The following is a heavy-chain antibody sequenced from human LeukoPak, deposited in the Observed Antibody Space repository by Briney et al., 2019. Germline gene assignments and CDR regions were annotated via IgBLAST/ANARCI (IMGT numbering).Heavy chain of an antibody. D-gene: IGHD2-2*01. J-gene: IGHJ4*02. CDR2: ITAYSGNT. CDR1: GYSFTSHG. V-gene: IGHV1-18*01. Sequence: ASVKVSCKGSGYSFTSHGISWVRQAPGQGLEWMGWITAYSGNTHYAQNLQGRVTMTTDTSTSTAYLELRSLRSDDTAMYYCAREPPSIWCSDTSCYPTFDYWGQGTLVTVSS. CDR3: AREPPSIWCSDTSCYPTFDY.